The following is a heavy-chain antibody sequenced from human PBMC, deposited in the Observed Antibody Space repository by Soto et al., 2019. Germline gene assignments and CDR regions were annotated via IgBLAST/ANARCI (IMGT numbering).Heavy chain of an antibody. Sequence: GGSLRLSCAASGFTFSSCSMNWVRQAPGKGLEWVSYISSSSSTIYYADSVKGRFTISRDNAKNSLYLQMHSLRDGDTAVYYCARVKVVAATDFWGQGTLVTVSS. CDR3: ARVKVVAATDF. CDR1: GFTFSSCS. CDR2: ISSSSSTI. D-gene: IGHD2-15*01. V-gene: IGHV3-48*02. J-gene: IGHJ4*02.